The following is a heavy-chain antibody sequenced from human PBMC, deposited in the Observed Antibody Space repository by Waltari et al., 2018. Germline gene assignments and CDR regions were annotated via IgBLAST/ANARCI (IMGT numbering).Heavy chain of an antibody. V-gene: IGHV4-39*01. CDR3: AKFIGASLGTAAFDV. J-gene: IGHJ3*01. Sequence: GWIRQSPGQGLEWIWTISYNGATYSNPSLRSRFTIFRDTAKNQVSLKLCSVSAAETAFYYIAKFIGASLGTAAFDVWGQGTMGTVSS. CDR2: ISYNGAT. D-gene: IGHD1-1*01.